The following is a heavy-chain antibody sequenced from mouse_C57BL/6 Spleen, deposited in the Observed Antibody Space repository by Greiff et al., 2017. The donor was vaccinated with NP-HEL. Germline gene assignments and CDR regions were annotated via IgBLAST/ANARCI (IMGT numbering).Heavy chain of an antibody. CDR1: GYTFPSYG. V-gene: IGHV1-81*01. J-gene: IGHJ1*03. CDR3: AGRGGNYGYVDV. CDR2: IYPRSGNT. D-gene: IGHD2-1*01. Sequence: QVQLQQSGAELARPGASVQLSCKASGYTFPSYGIRWVKQRPGQGLEWIGEIYPRSGNTYYNEKFKGKATLTADKSSSTAYMELRSLTSEDSAVYDCAGRGGNYGYVDVWGTGTTVTVCS.